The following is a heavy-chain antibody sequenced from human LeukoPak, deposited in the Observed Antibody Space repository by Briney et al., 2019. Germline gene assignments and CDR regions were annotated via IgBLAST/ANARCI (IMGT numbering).Heavy chain of an antibody. V-gene: IGHV3-23*01. D-gene: IGHD3-22*01. CDR2: ISGSGGST. Sequence: GGSLRLSCAASGFTFSSYAMSWVRQAPGKGLEWVSAISGSGGSTYYADSVKGRFTISRDNSKNTLYLQMNSLRAEDTAVYYCAKGEVVYDSSGYYDYWGQGTLVTVSS. CDR1: GFTFSSYA. CDR3: AKGEVVYDSSGYYDY. J-gene: IGHJ4*02.